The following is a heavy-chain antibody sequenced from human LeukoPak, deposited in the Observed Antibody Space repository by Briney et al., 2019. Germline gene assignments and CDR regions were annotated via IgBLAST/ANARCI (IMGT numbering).Heavy chain of an antibody. D-gene: IGHD3-9*01. CDR3: ARDWVLRYFDWPFLDY. J-gene: IGHJ4*02. CDR2: IKQDGSEK. V-gene: IGHV3-7*01. Sequence: GGSLRLSCAASGFTFSSYWMSWVRQAPGKGLEWVANIKQDGSEKYYVDSVKGRFTISRDNAKNSLYLQMNSLRAEDTAVYYCARDWVLRYFDWPFLDYWGQGTLVTVSS. CDR1: GFTFSSYW.